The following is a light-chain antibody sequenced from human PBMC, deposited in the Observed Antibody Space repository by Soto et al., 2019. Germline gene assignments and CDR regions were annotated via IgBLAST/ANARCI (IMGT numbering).Light chain of an antibody. J-gene: IGKJ1*01. CDR3: LRYNAFSQT. Sequence: DIQMTQSPSTLSASVGDRVTITCRASQSMNDWLAWYQQKPGKAPKVLIYDASSLQSGVPSRFSGSGSGTEFTLTIGSLQPDDVATYYCLRYNAFSQTFGQGTKVDIK. CDR1: QSMNDW. CDR2: DAS. V-gene: IGKV1-5*01.